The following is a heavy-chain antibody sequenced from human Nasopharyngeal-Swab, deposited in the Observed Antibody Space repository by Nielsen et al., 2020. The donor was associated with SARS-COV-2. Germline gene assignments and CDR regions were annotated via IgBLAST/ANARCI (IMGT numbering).Heavy chain of an antibody. Sequence: WIRQPQGKGLEWIGYIYYRGSIYYNPSLKSRVTISVDTSKNQFSLKLSSVTAADTAVYYCARDGYDFWSGYLRGTGRYYYYYYMDVWGKGTTVTVSS. J-gene: IGHJ6*03. V-gene: IGHV4-30-4*01. CDR2: IYYRGSI. D-gene: IGHD3-3*01. CDR3: ARDGYDFWSGYLRGTGRYYYYYYMDV.